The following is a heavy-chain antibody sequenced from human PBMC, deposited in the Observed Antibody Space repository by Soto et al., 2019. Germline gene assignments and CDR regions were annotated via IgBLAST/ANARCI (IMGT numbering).Heavy chain of an antibody. J-gene: IGHJ5*02. V-gene: IGHV1-46*01. CDR2: INPSGGST. Sequence: ASVKVSCKASGYTFTSYYMHWVRQAPGQGLEWMGIINPSGGSTSYAQKFQGRVTMTEDTSTDTVYMELSSLRSEDTAVYYCARGEYDYVWGSYRYRNWFDPWGQGTLVTVSS. CDR1: GYTFTSYY. CDR3: ARGEYDYVWGSYRYRNWFDP. D-gene: IGHD3-16*02.